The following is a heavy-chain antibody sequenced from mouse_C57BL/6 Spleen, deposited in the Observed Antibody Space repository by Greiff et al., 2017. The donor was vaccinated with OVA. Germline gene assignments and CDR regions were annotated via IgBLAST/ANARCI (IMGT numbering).Heavy chain of an antibody. D-gene: IGHD4-1*01. CDR2: ISYDGSN. J-gene: IGHJ2*01. V-gene: IGHV3-6*01. CDR3: ARGVNWDGFDY. CDR1: GYSLTRGYY. Sequence: VQLKQSGPGLVKTSQSLSLTCSVTGYSLTRGYYWNWIRQFPGNKLEWMGYISYDGSNNYKPSLKNRISITRDTSKNQFFLKLNSVTTEDTATYYCARGVNWDGFDYWGQGTTLTVSS.